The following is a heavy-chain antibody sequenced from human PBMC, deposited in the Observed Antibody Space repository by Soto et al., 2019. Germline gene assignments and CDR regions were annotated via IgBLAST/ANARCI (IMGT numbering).Heavy chain of an antibody. CDR1: GFTFDDYA. CDR2: ISWNSGRI. CDR3: AKDTHVGVVVIPYYFDY. D-gene: IGHD3-22*01. Sequence: GGSLRLSCAASGFTFDDYAMYWVRQVPGKGLEWVSGISWNSGRIGYADSVKGRFTISRDNAKNSLYLQMNSLRAEDTAVYYCAKDTHVGVVVIPYYFDYWGQGTLVTVSS. V-gene: IGHV3-9*01. J-gene: IGHJ4*02.